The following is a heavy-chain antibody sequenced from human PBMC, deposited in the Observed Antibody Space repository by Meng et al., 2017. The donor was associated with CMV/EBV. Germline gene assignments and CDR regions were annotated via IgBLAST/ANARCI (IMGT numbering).Heavy chain of an antibody. Sequence: GSLRLSCAVYGGSFSGYYWSWIRQPPGKGLEWIGEINHSGSTNYNPSLKSRVTISVDTSKNQFSLKLSSVTAADTAVYYCGRGDRTIFGVVIAYGMDVWGQGTTVTVSS. D-gene: IGHD3-3*01. CDR1: GGSFSGYY. J-gene: IGHJ6*02. CDR2: INHSGST. CDR3: GRGDRTIFGVVIAYGMDV. V-gene: IGHV4-34*01.